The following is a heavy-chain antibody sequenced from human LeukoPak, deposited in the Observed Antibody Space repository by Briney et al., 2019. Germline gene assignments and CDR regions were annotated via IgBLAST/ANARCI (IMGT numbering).Heavy chain of an antibody. J-gene: IGHJ6*02. CDR3: ARGGYGSGSYPYYYYYYGMDV. V-gene: IGHV3-21*01. D-gene: IGHD3-10*01. Sequence: GGSLRLSCAASGFTFSSYSMNWVRQAPGKGLEWVSSISSSSSYIYYADSVKGRFTISRDNAKNSLYLQMNSLRAEDTAVYYCARGGYGSGSYPYYYYYYGMDVWGQGTTVTVSS. CDR2: ISSSSSYI. CDR1: GFTFSSYS.